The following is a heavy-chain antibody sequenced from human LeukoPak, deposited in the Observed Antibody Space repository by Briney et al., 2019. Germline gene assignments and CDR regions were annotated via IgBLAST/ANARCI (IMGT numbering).Heavy chain of an antibody. D-gene: IGHD3-10*01. CDR1: GGSISNYY. CDR2: ISTSGST. CDR3: VRDLMESYYGSGAPFDY. V-gene: IGHV4-4*07. Sequence: PSETLSLTCTVSGGSISNYYWTWIRQPAGKGLEWIGRISTSGSTNYNPSLKSRVTISVDKSKNQFSLKLSSVTAADTAVYYCVRDLMESYYGSGAPFDYWGQGTLVTVSS. J-gene: IGHJ4*02.